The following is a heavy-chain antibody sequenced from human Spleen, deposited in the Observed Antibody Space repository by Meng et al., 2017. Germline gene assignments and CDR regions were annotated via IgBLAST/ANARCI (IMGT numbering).Heavy chain of an antibody. J-gene: IGHJ4*02. CDR1: GFTFSSYS. V-gene: IGHV3-21*01. CDR2: ISSSSSYI. CDR3: ARDKYSSSHIDY. Sequence: GGSLRLSCAASGFTFSSYSMNWVRQAPGKGLEWVSSISSSSSYIYYADSVKGRFTISRDNAKNSLYLQMNSLRDEDTAVYYCARDKYSSSHIDYWGQGTLVTVSS. D-gene: IGHD6-13*01.